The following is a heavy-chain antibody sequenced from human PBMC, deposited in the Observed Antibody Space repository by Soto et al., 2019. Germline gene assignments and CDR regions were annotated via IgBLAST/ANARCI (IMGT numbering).Heavy chain of an antibody. CDR2: IIPLLRTT. J-gene: IGHJ3*02. CDR1: GDTFKTFG. Sequence: QVQLVQSGAELKKPGSSVTVSCQASGDTFKTFGVSWVRQAPGQGLQWMGGIIPLLRTTDYAQNFQGRISISADESTNTVFMELTSLRSEDTAVYYCARDVLGGWVEKTYRAFDIWGQGTLVAVSS. CDR3: ARDVLGGWVEKTYRAFDI. D-gene: IGHD1-26*01. V-gene: IGHV1-69*01.